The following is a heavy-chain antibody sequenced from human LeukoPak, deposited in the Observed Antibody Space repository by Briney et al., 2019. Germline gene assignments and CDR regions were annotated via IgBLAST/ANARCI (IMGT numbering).Heavy chain of an antibody. CDR1: GFTFTDYW. J-gene: IGHJ4*02. V-gene: IGHV3-7*01. D-gene: IGHD6-6*01. CDR2: IKQDGSQR. CDR3: ARRGGCSSRPSPIDY. Sequence: PGGSLRLSCTASGFTFTDYWMTWVRQAPGKGPEWVANIKQDGSQRYYVDSVRGRFTISRDNAKNSLFLQMNGLRAEDTAVYYCARRGGCSSRPSPIDYWGQGTLVTVSS.